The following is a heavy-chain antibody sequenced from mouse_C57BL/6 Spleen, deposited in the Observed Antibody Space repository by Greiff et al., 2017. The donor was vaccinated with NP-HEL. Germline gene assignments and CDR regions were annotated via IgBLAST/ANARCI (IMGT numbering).Heavy chain of an antibody. D-gene: IGHD2-4*01. V-gene: IGHV14-3*01. CDR3: ARGGIYYDYEAWFAY. CDR2: IDPANGNT. Sequence: EVKLVESVAELVRPGASVKLSCTASGFNIKNTYMHWVKQRPEQGLEWIGRIDPANGNTKYAPKFQGKATITADTSSNTAYLQLSSLTSEDTAIYYCARGGIYYDYEAWFAYWGQGTLVTVSA. J-gene: IGHJ3*01. CDR1: GFNIKNTY.